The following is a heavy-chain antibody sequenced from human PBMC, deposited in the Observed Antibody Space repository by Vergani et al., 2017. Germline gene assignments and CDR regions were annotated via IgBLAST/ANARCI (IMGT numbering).Heavy chain of an antibody. CDR1: GYTFTGYY. V-gene: IGHV1-2*02. CDR3: ARDTTPDYYESSGSIPYFDY. D-gene: IGHD3-22*01. J-gene: IGHJ4*02. CDR2: INPNSGGT. Sequence: QVQLVQSGAEVKKPGASVKVSCKASGYTFTGYYMHWVRQAPGQGLEWMGWINPNSGGTNYAQKFQGRVTMTRDTSISTAYMELSRLRSDDTAVYYCARDTTPDYYESSGSIPYFDYWGQGTLVTVSS.